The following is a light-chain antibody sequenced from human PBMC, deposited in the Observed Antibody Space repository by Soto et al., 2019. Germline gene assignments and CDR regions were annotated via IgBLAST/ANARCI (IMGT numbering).Light chain of an antibody. V-gene: IGLV2-14*01. CDR2: EVS. Sequence: QSALTQPASVSGSPGQSITISRTGTSSDVGGYNYVSWYQQHPGKAPKHMIYEVSNRPSGVSNRFSGSKSGNTASLTISGLQAEDEADYYCSSYTSSSTRVFGAGTKLTVL. CDR1: SSDVGGYNY. J-gene: IGLJ3*02. CDR3: SSYTSSSTRV.